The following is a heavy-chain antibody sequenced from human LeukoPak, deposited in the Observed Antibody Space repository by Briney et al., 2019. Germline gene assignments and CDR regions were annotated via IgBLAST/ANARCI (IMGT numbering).Heavy chain of an antibody. Sequence: ASVKVSCKASGYTFTNYDINWVRQAPGQGLEWMGWISVHNDNTDYAQVLQGRLTMTTDTSTSTAYMELRSLRSDDTAVYYCARKGQVSTFDYWGQGTLVTVSS. J-gene: IGHJ4*02. CDR2: ISVHNDNT. V-gene: IGHV1-18*01. CDR1: GYTFTNYD. CDR3: ARKGQVSTFDY.